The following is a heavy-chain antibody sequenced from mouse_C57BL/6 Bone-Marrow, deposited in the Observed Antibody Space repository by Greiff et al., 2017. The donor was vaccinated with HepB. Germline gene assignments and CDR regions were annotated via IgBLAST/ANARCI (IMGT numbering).Heavy chain of an antibody. CDR2: IDPSDSYT. J-gene: IGHJ3*01. CDR3: ARDYGRKDWFAY. Sequence: QVQLKQPGAELVMPGASVKLSCKASGYTFTSYWMHWVKQRPGQGLEWIGEIDPSDSYTNYNQKFKGKSTLTVDKSSSTAYMQLSSLTSEDSAVYYCARDYGRKDWFAYWGQGTLVTVSA. CDR1: GYTFTSYW. V-gene: IGHV1-69*01. D-gene: IGHD1-1*01.